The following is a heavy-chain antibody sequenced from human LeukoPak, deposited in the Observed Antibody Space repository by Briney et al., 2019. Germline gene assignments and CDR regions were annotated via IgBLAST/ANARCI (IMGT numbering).Heavy chain of an antibody. D-gene: IGHD4-23*01. V-gene: IGHV3-48*03. J-gene: IGHJ4*02. CDR2: ISSSVRSI. CDR3: ARVYGGNSGVLGY. Sequence: PRGSLRLSCAASGFTFSSYEMNWVRQAQGNGLEWVSYISSSVRSIFYANSVKCRFTISRDNAKHSLYMQMNSLRAEDTAVYYCARVYGGNSGVLGYWGQGTLVTVSS. CDR1: GFTFSSYE.